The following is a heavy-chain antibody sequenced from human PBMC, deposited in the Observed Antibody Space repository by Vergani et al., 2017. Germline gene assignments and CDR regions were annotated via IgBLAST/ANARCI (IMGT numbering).Heavy chain of an antibody. CDR1: GYTFTSYD. D-gene: IGHD3-3*01. V-gene: IGHV1-8*01. J-gene: IGHJ4*02. CDR3: ARGLDFWSGYFVW. Sequence: QVQLVQSGAEVKTPGASVKVSCKASGYTFTSYDINWVRQATGQGLEWMGWMNPNSGYSGYAQKFQGRVTMTRNTSISTAYMGLSSLRSEDTAVYYCARGLDFWSGYFVWWGQGTLVTVSS. CDR2: MNPNSGYS.